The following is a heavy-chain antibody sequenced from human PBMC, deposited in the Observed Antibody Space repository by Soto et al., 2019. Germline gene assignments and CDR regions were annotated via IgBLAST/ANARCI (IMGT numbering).Heavy chain of an antibody. V-gene: IGHV4-31*03. D-gene: IGHD5-18*01. Sequence: QVQLQESGPGLVKPSQTLSLTCTVSGGSINSGGYFWSWIRQHPGKGLDWIGCISYGGSTSYNPSLTSRVTISVDTSKNQCSLKLTSVTAADTAVYYCSRGILVWGQVALITVSS. J-gene: IGHJ4*02. CDR3: SRGILV. CDR1: GGSINSGGYF. CDR2: ISYGGST.